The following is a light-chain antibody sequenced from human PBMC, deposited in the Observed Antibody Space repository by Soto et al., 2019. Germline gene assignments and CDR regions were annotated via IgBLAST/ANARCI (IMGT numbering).Light chain of an antibody. CDR2: GAS. CDR3: QHYGSPPIT. CDR1: QGVSSSS. V-gene: IGKV3-20*01. Sequence: IVLTQSPGTLSLSPGERATLSCRASQGVSSSSLDSYQQKPGQAPRLLSDGASSRATGIPARCSGSGSGADFTLTISRLQPEDFAVFYCQHYGSPPITFGQGTRLEIK. J-gene: IGKJ5*01.